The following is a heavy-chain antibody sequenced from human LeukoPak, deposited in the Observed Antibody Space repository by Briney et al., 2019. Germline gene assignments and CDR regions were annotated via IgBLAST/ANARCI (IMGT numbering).Heavy chain of an antibody. CDR3: ARDPYYGSGKYYNGMDL. Sequence: GGSLRLSCAASRFTFSTYEMNWVRQAPGKGLEGVAVMWYDGSNEYSGDSVKGRFTISRDKSKNTLYLQMNSLRVEDTAVYYCARDPYYGSGKYYNGMDLWGRGATVTVSS. D-gene: IGHD3-10*01. CDR1: RFTFSTYE. CDR2: MWYDGSNE. V-gene: IGHV3-33*08. J-gene: IGHJ6*02.